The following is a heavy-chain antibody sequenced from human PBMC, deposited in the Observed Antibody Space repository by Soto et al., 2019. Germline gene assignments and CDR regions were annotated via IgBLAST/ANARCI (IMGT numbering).Heavy chain of an antibody. Sequence: GVSLRLSCAASGFTFSDYDMSWIRQAPGKGLEWVSYISSSSIYTNYADSVKGRFTISRDNAKNSLYLQMNSLRAEDTAVYYCTSYKERGSGYPASVAFDIWGERILVTV. CDR2: ISSSSIYT. V-gene: IGHV3-11*06. D-gene: IGHD3-22*01. CDR1: GFTFSDYD. CDR3: TSYKERGSGYPASVAFDI. J-gene: IGHJ3*02.